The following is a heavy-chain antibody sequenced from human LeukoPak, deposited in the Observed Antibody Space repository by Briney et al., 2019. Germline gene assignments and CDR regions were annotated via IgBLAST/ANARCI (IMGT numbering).Heavy chain of an antibody. CDR2: IIPIFGTA. Sequence: ASAKVSCKASGGTFSSYAISWVRQAPGQGLEWMGGIIPIFGTANYAQRFQGRVTITADESTSTAYMELSSLRSEDTAVYYCARAPITIFGVVIYYYYGMDVWGQGTTVTVSS. CDR3: ARAPITIFGVVIYYYYGMDV. D-gene: IGHD3-3*01. J-gene: IGHJ6*02. V-gene: IGHV1-69*13. CDR1: GGTFSSYA.